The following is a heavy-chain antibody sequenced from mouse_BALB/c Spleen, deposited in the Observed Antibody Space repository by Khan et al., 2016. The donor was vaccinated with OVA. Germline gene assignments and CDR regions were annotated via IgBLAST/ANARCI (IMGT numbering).Heavy chain of an antibody. V-gene: IGHV3-2*02. CDR3: TRKGYYDYDPFPY. J-gene: IGHJ3*01. Sequence: VQLKQSGPGLVKPSQSLSLTCTVTGYSITSEYTWNWIRQFPGNKLEWMGFISYSGNTRYNPSLKSRISITRDTSKNTFFLQLNSVNSEDTATYYCTRKGYYDYDPFPYWGQGTLVTVSA. CDR1: GYSITSEYT. D-gene: IGHD2-4*01. CDR2: ISYSGNT.